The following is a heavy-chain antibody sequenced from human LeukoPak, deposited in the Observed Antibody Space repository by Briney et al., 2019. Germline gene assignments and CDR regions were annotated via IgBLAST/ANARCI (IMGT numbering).Heavy chain of an antibody. CDR2: IYHSGST. D-gene: IGHD6-13*01. Sequence: SETLSLTCTISGYSISSGYYWGWIRQPPGKGLEWIGSIYHSGSTYYNPSLKSRVTISVDTSKNQFSLKLSSVTAADTAVYYCARADYSSTWSHDYYYMDVWGKGTTVTVSS. J-gene: IGHJ6*03. CDR1: GYSISSGYY. CDR3: ARADYSSTWSHDYYYMDV. V-gene: IGHV4-38-2*02.